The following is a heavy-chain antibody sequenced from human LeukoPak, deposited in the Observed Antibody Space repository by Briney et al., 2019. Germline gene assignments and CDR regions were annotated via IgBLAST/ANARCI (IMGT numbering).Heavy chain of an antibody. D-gene: IGHD3-3*01. CDR3: AKSGDVLRFLESLYAFDI. Sequence: GGSLRLSCAASGFTFSSYSMNWVRQAPGKGLEWVAFIRYDGSNKYYADSVKGRFTISRDNSKNTLYLQMNSLRAEDTAVYYCAKSGDVLRFLESLYAFDIWGQGTMVTVSS. CDR1: GFTFSSYS. J-gene: IGHJ3*02. CDR2: IRYDGSNK. V-gene: IGHV3-30*02.